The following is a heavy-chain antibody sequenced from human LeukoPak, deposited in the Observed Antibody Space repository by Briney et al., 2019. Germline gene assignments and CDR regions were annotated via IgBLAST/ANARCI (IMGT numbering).Heavy chain of an antibody. CDR3: AGVYGSGSYILTYYFDY. V-gene: IGHV4-4*07. CDR1: GGSISSYY. CDR2: IYTSGST. Sequence: SETLSLTCTVSGGSISSYYWSWIRQPAGKGLEWIGRIYTSGSTNYNPSLKSRVTMSVDTSKNQFSLKLSSVTAADTAVYYCAGVYGSGSYILTYYFDYWGQGTLVTVSS. J-gene: IGHJ4*02. D-gene: IGHD3-10*01.